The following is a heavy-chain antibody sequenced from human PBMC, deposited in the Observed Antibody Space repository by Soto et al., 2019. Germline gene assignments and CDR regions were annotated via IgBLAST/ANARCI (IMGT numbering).Heavy chain of an antibody. CDR2: IYHSGST. V-gene: IGHV4-4*02. J-gene: IGHJ4*02. D-gene: IGHD1-26*01. CDR1: GGSISSSNW. CDR3: ARGLGPYRREIDY. Sequence: PSETLSLTCTVSGGSISSSNWWSWVRQPPGKGLEWIGEIYHSGSTNYNPSLKSRVTISVDKSKNQFSLKLSSVTAADTAVYYCARGLGPYRREIDYWGQGTLVTVS.